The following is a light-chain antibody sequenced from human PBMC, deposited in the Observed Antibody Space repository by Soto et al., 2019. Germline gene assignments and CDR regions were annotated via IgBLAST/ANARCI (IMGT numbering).Light chain of an antibody. CDR3: CKDAGSVPK. CDR1: TTDVAYYDL. Sequence: QSVLTQPASASGSPGHWITISCAGTTTDVAYYDLVSWYHHHPGRAPKLLISEVHKRPSGISVRFSGSKSGATASLTISGLLAEDEAVYFGCKDAGSVPKFGGGSKLTVL. CDR2: EVH. V-gene: IGLV2-23*02. J-gene: IGLJ2*01.